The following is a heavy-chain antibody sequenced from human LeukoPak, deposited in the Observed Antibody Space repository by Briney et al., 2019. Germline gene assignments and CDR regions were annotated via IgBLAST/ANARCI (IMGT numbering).Heavy chain of an antibody. CDR1: GGSISSFY. Sequence: SETLSLTCTVSGGSISSFYWSWIRQPPGKGLEWIGYIYYTGSTNYNSSLKSRVTISVDTSKNQFSLKLSSVTAADTAVYYCARDFGYYDSSGYYYSPYFDYWGQGTLVTVSS. V-gene: IGHV4-59*12. D-gene: IGHD3-22*01. J-gene: IGHJ4*02. CDR2: IYYTGST. CDR3: ARDFGYYDSSGYYYSPYFDY.